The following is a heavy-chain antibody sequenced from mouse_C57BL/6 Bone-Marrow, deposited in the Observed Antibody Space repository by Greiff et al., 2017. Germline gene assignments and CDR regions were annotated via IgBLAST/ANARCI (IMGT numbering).Heavy chain of an antibody. V-gene: IGHV5-15*01. CDR1: GFTFSDYG. CDR2: ISNLAYSI. CDR3: ARRGYGYYAMDY. D-gene: IGHD2-2*01. J-gene: IGHJ4*01. Sequence: EVQRVESGGGLVQPGGSLKLSCAASGFTFSDYGMAWVRQAPRKGPAWVAFISNLAYSIYYADTVTGRFTISRENAKNTLYLEMSSLRSEDTAMYYCARRGYGYYAMDYWGQGTSVTVSS.